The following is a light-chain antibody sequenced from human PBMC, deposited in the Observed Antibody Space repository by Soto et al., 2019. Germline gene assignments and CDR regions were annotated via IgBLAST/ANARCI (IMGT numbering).Light chain of an antibody. J-gene: IGLJ2*01. Sequence: QSVLTQPPSASGTPWQRVTISCSGSSSNIGSNYVYWYQQLPGTVPQLLIYRNSERPSGVPDRFSGSKSGTSASLAISGLRSEDEADYYCAAWDDSLSGVVFGGGTKVTVL. CDR1: SSNIGSNY. CDR2: RNS. CDR3: AAWDDSLSGVV. V-gene: IGLV1-47*01.